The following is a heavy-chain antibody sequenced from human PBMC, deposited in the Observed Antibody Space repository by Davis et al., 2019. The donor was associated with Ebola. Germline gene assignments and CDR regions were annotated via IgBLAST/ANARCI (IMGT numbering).Heavy chain of an antibody. Sequence: GSLRLSCTVSGDSISSSSYYWGWIRQPPGKGLEWIGSIYYSGSTYYNPSLKSRVTISVDTSKNQFSLKLSSVTAADTAVYYCARDTSTTGWGIDYWGQGTVVTVSS. D-gene: IGHD6-19*01. CDR3: ARDTSTTGWGIDY. CDR2: IYYSGST. J-gene: IGHJ4*02. V-gene: IGHV4-39*07. CDR1: GDSISSSSYY.